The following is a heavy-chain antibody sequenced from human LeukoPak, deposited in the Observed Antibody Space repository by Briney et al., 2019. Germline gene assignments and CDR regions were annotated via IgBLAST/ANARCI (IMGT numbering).Heavy chain of an antibody. J-gene: IGHJ4*02. CDR3: ARERYDSSGYGYFDY. CDR2: IKLDGREK. V-gene: IGHV3-7*01. CDR1: GFTFGSYW. D-gene: IGHD3-22*01. Sequence: PGGSLRLSCAASGFTFGSYWMSCVRQAPGKGLEWVANIKLDGREKYYVDSVKGRFTISRDNAKNSLYLQMNSLRAEDTAVYYCARERYDSSGYGYFDYWGQGTLVTVSS.